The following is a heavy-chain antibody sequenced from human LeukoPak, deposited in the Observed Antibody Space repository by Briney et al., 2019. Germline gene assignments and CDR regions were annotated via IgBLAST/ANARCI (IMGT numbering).Heavy chain of an antibody. J-gene: IGHJ4*02. V-gene: IGHV4-59*08. CDR3: ASTTSTSAAGTLEY. D-gene: IGHD6-13*01. CDR2: IYYSGTT. Sequence: SETLSLTCTVSGGSISSYYWSWIRQPPGKGPEWIAYIYYSGTTNYNPSLKSRVTISLDTSKYQFSLKMNTVTAADTAVYYCASTTSTSAAGTLEYWGQGTLVTVSS. CDR1: GGSISSYY.